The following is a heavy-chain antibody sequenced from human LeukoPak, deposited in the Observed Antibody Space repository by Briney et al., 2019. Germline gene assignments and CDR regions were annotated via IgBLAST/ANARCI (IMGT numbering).Heavy chain of an antibody. CDR3: ARGRGWVDH. CDR1: GFTFSSYW. CDR2: IHEGGFVR. D-gene: IGHD3-16*01. J-gene: IGHJ4*02. V-gene: IGHV3-7*01. Sequence: EPGGSLRLSCAASGFTFSSYWMSWFRQAPGKGLEWVANIHEGGFVRNYVDSVKGRFTISRDNARNSVYLQLNNLRVEDTALYYCARGRGWVDHWGQGTLVTVSS.